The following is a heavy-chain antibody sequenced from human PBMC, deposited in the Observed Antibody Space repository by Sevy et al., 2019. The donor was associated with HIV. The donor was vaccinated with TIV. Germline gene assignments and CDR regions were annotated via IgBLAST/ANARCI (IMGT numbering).Heavy chain of an antibody. CDR2: INQDGSGK. CDR3: XXXXXPTVAWGY. Sequence: GGSLRLSCVASGFTFSAYWMNWVRQTPGRGLEWVANINQDGSGKHYVDSVKGRFTIFRDNAKDSVYLQMNSLRAEDXXXXXXXXXXXPTVAWGYWGQGTLVTVSS. CDR1: GFTFSAYW. D-gene: IGHD6-19*01. V-gene: IGHV3-7*01. J-gene: IGHJ4*02.